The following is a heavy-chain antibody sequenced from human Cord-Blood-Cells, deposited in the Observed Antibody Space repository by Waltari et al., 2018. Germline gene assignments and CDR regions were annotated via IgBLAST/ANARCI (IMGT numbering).Heavy chain of an antibody. CDR2: INAGNGNT. D-gene: IGHD2-21*01. Sequence: QVQLVQSGAEVKKPGASVKVSCKASGYTFTSYAMHWVRQAPGQRLEWMGWINAGNGNTKYSQKFQGRVTITRDTSASTAYMELSSLRSEDTAVYYCARDQDLLTCGDAFDIWGQGTMVTVSS. CDR3: ARDQDLLTCGDAFDI. CDR1: GYTFTSYA. J-gene: IGHJ3*02. V-gene: IGHV1-3*01.